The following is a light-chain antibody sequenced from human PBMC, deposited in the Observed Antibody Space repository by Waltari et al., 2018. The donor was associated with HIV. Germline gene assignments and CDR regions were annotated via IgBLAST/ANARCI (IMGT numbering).Light chain of an antibody. V-gene: IGKV1-33*01. Sequence: DIQLTQSPSSLPAPVGDRVTITCQASQDISNYLNWYQHKPGKAPKLLIYDASNLETGVPSRFSGSGSGTDFTFTISSLQPEDIATYYCQQYDNLPYTFGQGTKLEIK. J-gene: IGKJ2*01. CDR1: QDISNY. CDR3: QQYDNLPYT. CDR2: DAS.